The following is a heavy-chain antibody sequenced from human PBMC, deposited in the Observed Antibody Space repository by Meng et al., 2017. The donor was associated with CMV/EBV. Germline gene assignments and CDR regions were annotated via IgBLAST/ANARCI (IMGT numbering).Heavy chain of an antibody. J-gene: IGHJ4*02. CDR2: IYHSGST. D-gene: IGHD1-26*01. Sequence: SETLSLTCTVSGYSISSGYYWGWIRQPPGKGLEWIGSIYHSGSTYYNPSLKSRVTISVDTSKNQFSLNLTSVTAADTAVYYCARVTPSIVGATSFDYWGQGTLVTVS. CDR3: ARVTPSIVGATSFDY. CDR1: GYSISSGYY. V-gene: IGHV4-38-2*02.